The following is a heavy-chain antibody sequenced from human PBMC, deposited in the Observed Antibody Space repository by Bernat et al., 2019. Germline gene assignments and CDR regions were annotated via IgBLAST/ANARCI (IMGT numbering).Heavy chain of an antibody. CDR1: GFTFSSYA. Sequence: QVQLVESGGGWVQLGRSLRLSCAAFGFTFSSYAMHWVRQAPGKGLEWVAVISYDGSNKYYADSVKGRFTISRDNSKNTLYLQMNSLRAEDTAVYYCARVSPRGELEHDYWGQGTLVTVSS. CDR3: ARVSPRGELEHDY. CDR2: ISYDGSNK. D-gene: IGHD1-1*01. J-gene: IGHJ4*02. V-gene: IGHV3-30*01.